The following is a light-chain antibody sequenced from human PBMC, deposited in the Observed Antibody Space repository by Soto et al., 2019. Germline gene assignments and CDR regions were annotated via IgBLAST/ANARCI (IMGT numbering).Light chain of an antibody. CDR3: QSYDSSLSVVV. CDR2: GNS. V-gene: IGLV1-40*01. Sequence: QSVLTQPPSVSGAPGQRVTISCTGSSSNIGAGYDVHWYQQLPGAAPKLLIYGNSNRPSGVPDRFSGSNSGTSASLSITGLQAEDEADYYCQSYDSSLSVVVFGGGTKVTV. J-gene: IGLJ2*01. CDR1: SSNIGAGYD.